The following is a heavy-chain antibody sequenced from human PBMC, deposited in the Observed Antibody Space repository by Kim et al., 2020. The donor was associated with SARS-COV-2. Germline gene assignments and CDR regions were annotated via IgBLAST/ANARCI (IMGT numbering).Heavy chain of an antibody. CDR3: AGICGTTSCSDDY. V-gene: IGHV3-23*01. D-gene: IGHD2-2*01. J-gene: IGHJ4*02. Sequence: YADSVRGRFPTSRDNPKSTVYLQMNSLRAEDTAVYYCAGICGTTSCSDDYWGQGTLVTVSS.